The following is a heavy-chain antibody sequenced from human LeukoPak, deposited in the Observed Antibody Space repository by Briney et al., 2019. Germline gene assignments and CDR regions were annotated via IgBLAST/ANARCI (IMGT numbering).Heavy chain of an antibody. CDR2: LSYSGST. V-gene: IGHV4-39*01. J-gene: IGHJ4*02. Sequence: PSETLSLTCTVSGDSISISIYFWGWIRQSPGKGLQWIGTLSYSGSTYYNPSLKSRVTISVDTSKNQFSLNLSSVTAADTAVYYCARQGDSGYDYFRYWGQGILVTVSS. D-gene: IGHD5-12*01. CDR3: ARQGDSGYDYFRY. CDR1: GDSISISIYF.